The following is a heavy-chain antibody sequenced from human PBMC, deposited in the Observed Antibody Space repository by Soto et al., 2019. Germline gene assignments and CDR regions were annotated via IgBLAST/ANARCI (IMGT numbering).Heavy chain of an antibody. CDR3: ARRNFYYGMDV. V-gene: IGHV4-34*01. CDR2: FSDSGST. Sequence: SETLSLTCAVWGGCFSGNYWTWIRQPPGKGLEWIGEFSDSGSTNYNPSLKSRVTISEDVSKSQFSLKLSSVTAADTAVYYCARRNFYYGMDVWGQGTTVTVSS. J-gene: IGHJ6*02. CDR1: GGCFSGNY.